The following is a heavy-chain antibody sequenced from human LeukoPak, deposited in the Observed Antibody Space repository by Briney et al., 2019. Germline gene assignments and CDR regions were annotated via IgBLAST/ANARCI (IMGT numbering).Heavy chain of an antibody. CDR2: LYSRGDP. J-gene: IGHJ6*02. Sequence: PGGSLRLSCTASGFTVGINYMSWVRQAPGKGLEWVSVLYSRGDPYYADSVKGRFTISRDSSKNTLYLQMNSLRAEDTAVYYCTGYTHKGVWGQGTTVTVSS. CDR3: TGYTHKGV. CDR1: GFTVGINY. V-gene: IGHV3-66*01.